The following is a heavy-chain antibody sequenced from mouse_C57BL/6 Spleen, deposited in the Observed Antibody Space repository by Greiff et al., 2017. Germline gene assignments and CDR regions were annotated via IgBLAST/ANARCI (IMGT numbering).Heavy chain of an antibody. J-gene: IGHJ4*01. Sequence: QVHVKQPGAELVKPGASVKLSCKASGYTFTSYWMHWVKQRPGQGLEWIGMIHPNSGSTNYNEKFKSKATLTVDKSSSTAYMQLSSLTSEDSAVYYCARGAYYYGSNAMDYWGQGTSVTVSS. CDR3: ARGAYYYGSNAMDY. D-gene: IGHD1-1*01. CDR2: IHPNSGST. CDR1: GYTFTSYW. V-gene: IGHV1-64*01.